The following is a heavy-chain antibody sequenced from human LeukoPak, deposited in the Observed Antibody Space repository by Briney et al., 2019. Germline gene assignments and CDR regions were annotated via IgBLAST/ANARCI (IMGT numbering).Heavy chain of an antibody. CDR3: ASFTTVTTS. CDR1: GGSISSGGYY. V-gene: IGHV4-30-2*01. CDR2: IYHSGST. Sequence: PSQTLSLTCTVSGGSISSGGYYWSWIRQPPGKGLEWIGYIYHSGSTYYNPSLKSRVIISVDRSKNQFSLKLSSVTAADTAVYYCASFTTVTTSWGQGTLVTVSS. D-gene: IGHD4-17*01. J-gene: IGHJ1*01.